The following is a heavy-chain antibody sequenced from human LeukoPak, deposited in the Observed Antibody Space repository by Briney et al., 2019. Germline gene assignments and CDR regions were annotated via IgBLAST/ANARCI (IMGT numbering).Heavy chain of an antibody. CDR3: ARDRDYYGSGTNFDY. V-gene: IGHV1-18*01. CDR1: GYTFTSYG. D-gene: IGHD3-10*01. CDR2: ISAYNGNT. Sequence: ASVKVSCKASGYTFTSYGISWVRQAPGQGLEWMGWISAYNGNTNYAQKLQGRVTMTTDTSTSTAYMELRSLRSDDTAVYYCARDRDYYGSGTNFDYWGHGTLVTVSS. J-gene: IGHJ4*01.